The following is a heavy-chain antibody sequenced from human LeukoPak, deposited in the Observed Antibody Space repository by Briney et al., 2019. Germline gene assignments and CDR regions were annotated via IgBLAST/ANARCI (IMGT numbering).Heavy chain of an antibody. CDR3: SRQVRLGDVNLFDP. J-gene: IGHJ5*02. Sequence: SQTLSLTCTVSGGSISSSSYYWGWIRQPPGKGLEWIGSIYYSGSTYYNPSLKSRVTISVDTSKNQFSLKLSSVTAADTAVYYWSRQVRLGDVNLFDPWGQGTLGTVSS. V-gene: IGHV4-39*01. D-gene: IGHD3-10*01. CDR1: GGSISSSSYY. CDR2: IYYSGST.